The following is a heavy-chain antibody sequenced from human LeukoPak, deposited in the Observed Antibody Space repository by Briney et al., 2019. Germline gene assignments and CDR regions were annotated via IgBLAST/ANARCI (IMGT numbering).Heavy chain of an antibody. CDR1: GFTFSSYS. J-gene: IGHJ4*02. CDR3: ARDLYGDYPWDY. V-gene: IGHV3-21*01. Sequence: GGSLRLSCAASGFTFSSYSMNWVRQAPGKGLEWVSSISSSSYIYYADSVKGRFTISRDNAKNSLYLQMNSLRAEDTAVYYCARDLYGDYPWDYWGQGTLVTVSS. CDR2: ISSSSYI. D-gene: IGHD4-17*01.